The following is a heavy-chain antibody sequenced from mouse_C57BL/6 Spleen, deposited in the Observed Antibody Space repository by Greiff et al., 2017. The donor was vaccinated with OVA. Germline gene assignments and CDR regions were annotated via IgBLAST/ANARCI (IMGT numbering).Heavy chain of an antibody. D-gene: IGHD2-1*01. V-gene: IGHV1-50*01. J-gene: IGHJ4*01. Sequence: QVQLQHPGAELVKPGASVKLSCKASGYTFTSYWMQWVKQRPGQGLEWIGEIDPSDSYTNYNQKFKGKATLTVDTSSSTAYMQLSSLTSEDSAVYYCARKGYGNFYAMDYWGQGTSVTVSS. CDR3: ARKGYGNFYAMDY. CDR1: GYTFTSYW. CDR2: IDPSDSYT.